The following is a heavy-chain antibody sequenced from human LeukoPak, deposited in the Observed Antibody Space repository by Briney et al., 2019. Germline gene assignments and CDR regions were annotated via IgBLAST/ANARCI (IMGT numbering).Heavy chain of an antibody. CDR3: ARDPGAAAGVYFDY. J-gene: IGHJ4*02. V-gene: IGHV3-11*04. D-gene: IGHD6-13*01. CDR2: ISSSGSTI. CDR1: GFTFSDYY. Sequence: PGGSLRLSCAASGFTFSDYYMSWIRQAPGKGLEWVSYISSSGSTIYYADSVKGRFTISRDNAKDSLYLRMNSLRAEDTAVYYCARDPGAAAGVYFDYWGQGTLVTVSS.